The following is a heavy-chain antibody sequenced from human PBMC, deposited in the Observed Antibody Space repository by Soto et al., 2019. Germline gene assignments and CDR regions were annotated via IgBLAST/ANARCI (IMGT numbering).Heavy chain of an antibody. Sequence: GGSLRLSCAASGFTFSSYAMSWVRQAPGKGLEWVSAISGSGGSTYYADSVKGRFTISRDNSKNTLYLQMNSLRAEDTAVYYCAKGGLPLIVLIPYYYYGMDVWGQGTTVTVSS. CDR2: ISGSGGST. CDR3: AKGGLPLIVLIPYYYYGMDV. CDR1: GFTFSSYA. J-gene: IGHJ6*02. D-gene: IGHD2-8*01. V-gene: IGHV3-23*01.